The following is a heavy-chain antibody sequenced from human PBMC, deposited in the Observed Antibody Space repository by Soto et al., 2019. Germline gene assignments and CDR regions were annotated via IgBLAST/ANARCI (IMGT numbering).Heavy chain of an antibody. CDR1: GGSISSRSSY. Sequence: QLQLQESGPGLVHPSETLSLTCTVSGGSISSRSSYWVWIRQPPGKGLEWIGNIYYSGSTYYNSSLKSRAPISVDTSKNQFSLKLSSVTAADTAVYYCARQVTSSIYFYYMDVWGKGTTVTVS. CDR2: IYYSGST. D-gene: IGHD4-17*01. V-gene: IGHV4-39*01. CDR3: ARQVTSSIYFYYMDV. J-gene: IGHJ6*03.